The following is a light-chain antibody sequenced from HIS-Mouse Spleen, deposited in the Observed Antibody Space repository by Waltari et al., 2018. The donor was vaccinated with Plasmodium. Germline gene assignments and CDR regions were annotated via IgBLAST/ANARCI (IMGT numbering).Light chain of an antibody. CDR3: QSADSSGTPNWV. Sequence: SYELTQPPSVSVSPGQTAGITCSGDALPNKNDYWYQQKPGKAPVLVIYKDSERSSGIPERFSGSSSGTTVTLTISGVQAEDEADYYCQSADSSGTPNWVFGGGTKLTVL. CDR1: ALPNKN. V-gene: IGLV3-25*03. CDR2: KDS. J-gene: IGLJ3*02.